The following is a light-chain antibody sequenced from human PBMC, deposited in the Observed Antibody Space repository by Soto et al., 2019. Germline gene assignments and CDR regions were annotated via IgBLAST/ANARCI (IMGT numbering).Light chain of an antibody. CDR3: QRYNNWPLT. Sequence: EIIMTQSPATLSVSPGEGATLSCRASQGIGSTLAWYQHKPGQTPRLLIYDTSTRATGVPARFSVSRSGTEFPLTISSLQSEDFAVYYCQRYNNWPLTFGGGTKVENK. V-gene: IGKV3-15*01. J-gene: IGKJ4*01. CDR2: DTS. CDR1: QGIGST.